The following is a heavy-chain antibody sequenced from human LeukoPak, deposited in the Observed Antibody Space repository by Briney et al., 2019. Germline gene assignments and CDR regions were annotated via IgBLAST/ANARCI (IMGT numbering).Heavy chain of an antibody. CDR1: GYTLTELS. CDR2: FDPEDGET. D-gene: IGHD1-26*01. J-gene: IGHJ3*02. CDR3: ATTPLYSGSYGRAFDI. V-gene: IGHV1-24*01. Sequence: ASVKVSCKVSGYTLTELSMHWVRQAPGKGLEWMGGFDPEDGETIYAQKFQGRVTMTEDTSTDTAYMELSSLRSEDTAVYYCATTPLYSGSYGRAFDIWGQGTMVTVSS.